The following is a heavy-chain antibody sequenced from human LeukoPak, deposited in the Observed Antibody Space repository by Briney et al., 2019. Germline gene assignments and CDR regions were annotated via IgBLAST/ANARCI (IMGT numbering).Heavy chain of an antibody. V-gene: IGHV4-30-2*01. CDR2: IYHSGST. Sequence: SQTLSLTCAVSGGSISSGGYSWSWIRQPPGKGLEWIGYIYHSGSTYYNPSLKSRVTISVGRSKNQFSLKLSSVTAADTAVYYCARAVGVYDFWSGYYRTNWFDPWGQGTLVTVSS. D-gene: IGHD3-3*01. CDR3: ARAVGVYDFWSGYYRTNWFDP. J-gene: IGHJ5*02. CDR1: GGSISSGGYS.